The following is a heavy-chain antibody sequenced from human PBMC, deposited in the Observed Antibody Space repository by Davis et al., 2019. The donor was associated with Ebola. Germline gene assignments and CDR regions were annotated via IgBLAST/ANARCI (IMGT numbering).Heavy chain of an antibody. CDR2: VSWNSDGV. V-gene: IGHV3-9*01. Sequence: SLKISCVASGVSLHDHAMHWVRQALGKGLEWVAAVSWNSDGVGYADSVKGRFTVSRDNAKNSLYLQMNSLRVEDTAFYYCGKDLTPGGMDVWGQGTTVTVSS. CDR1: GVSLHDHA. J-gene: IGHJ6*02. D-gene: IGHD3-16*01. CDR3: GKDLTPGGMDV.